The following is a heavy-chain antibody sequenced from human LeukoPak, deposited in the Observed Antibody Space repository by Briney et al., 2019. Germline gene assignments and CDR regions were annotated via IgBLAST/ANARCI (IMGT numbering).Heavy chain of an antibody. J-gene: IGHJ4*02. V-gene: IGHV1-46*01. D-gene: IGHD6-13*01. Sequence: ASVKVSCKASGYTFTSYYMHWVRQAPGQGLEWMGIINPSGGSTSYAQKFQGRVTMTTDTSTSTAYMELRSLRSDDTAVYYCARTPSTSETAAGSFDYGGQGTLVTVPS. CDR2: INPSGGST. CDR1: GYTFTSYY. CDR3: ARTPSTSETAAGSFDY.